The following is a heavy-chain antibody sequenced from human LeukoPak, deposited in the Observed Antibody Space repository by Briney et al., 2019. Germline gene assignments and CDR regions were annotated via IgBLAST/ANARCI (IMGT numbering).Heavy chain of an antibody. CDR3: ARELVYYYMDV. J-gene: IGHJ6*03. D-gene: IGHD6-6*01. CDR1: GGSISSGSYY. CDR2: IYTSGST. V-gene: IGHV4-61*02. Sequence: SETLSLTCTVSGGSISSGSYYWSWIRQPAGKGLEWIGRIYTSGSTNYNPSLKSRVTISVDTSKNQFSLKLSSVTAADTAVYYCARELVYYYMDVWGKGTTVTIPS.